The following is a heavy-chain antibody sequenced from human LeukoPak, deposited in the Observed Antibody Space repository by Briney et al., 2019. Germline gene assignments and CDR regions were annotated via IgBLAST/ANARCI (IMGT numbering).Heavy chain of an antibody. CDR2: IRSNYAT. V-gene: IGHV3-73*01. Sequence: GGSLRLSCAGSGFTFSGSAIHWVRQASGKGLEWVGRIRSNYATTYAASMKGRFTISRDDSQNTAYLQINSLKTEDTAVYYCTRLYDGSGTYYNGDYWGQGTLVTVSS. CDR1: GFTFSGSA. J-gene: IGHJ4*02. CDR3: TRLYDGSGTYYNGDY. D-gene: IGHD3-10*01.